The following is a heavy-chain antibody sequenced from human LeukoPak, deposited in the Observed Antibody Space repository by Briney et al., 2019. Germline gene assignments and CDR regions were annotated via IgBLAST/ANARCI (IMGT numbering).Heavy chain of an antibody. D-gene: IGHD4-17*01. J-gene: IGHJ4*02. CDR3: ARLGARQMLEY. V-gene: IGHV3-7*01. Sequence: GGSLRLSCAASEFTFSSYWMSWVRQAPGKGLEWVANIKQDGGQIYYLESVKGRFTVSRDSAKNSLYLQMNSLRAEDTAVHYCARLGARQMLEYWGQGTLVTVSS. CDR1: EFTFSSYW. CDR2: IKQDGGQI.